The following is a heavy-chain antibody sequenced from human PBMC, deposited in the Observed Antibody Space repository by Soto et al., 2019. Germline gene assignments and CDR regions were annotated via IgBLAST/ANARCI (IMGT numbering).Heavy chain of an antibody. Sequence: SKTLSLTCAVSGGSMSSGGYSWSWIRQPPGKGLEWIGYIYHSGSTYYNPSLKSRVTISVDRSKNQFSLKLSSVTAADTAVYYCARVPDRWGQGTLVTVSS. CDR1: GGSMSSGGYS. D-gene: IGHD2-2*01. V-gene: IGHV4-30-2*01. CDR2: IYHSGST. CDR3: ARVPDR. J-gene: IGHJ5*02.